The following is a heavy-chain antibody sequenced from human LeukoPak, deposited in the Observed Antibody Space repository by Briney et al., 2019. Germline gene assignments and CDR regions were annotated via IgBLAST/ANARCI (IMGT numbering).Heavy chain of an antibody. Sequence: PSETLSLTCAVYGGSFSGYYWSWIRQPPGKGLEWIGEINHSGSTNYNPSLKSRVTISVDTSKNQFSLKLSSVTAADTAVYYCARVLGWGAPTLDYWGQGTLVTVSS. CDR2: INHSGST. D-gene: IGHD1-26*01. V-gene: IGHV4-34*01. J-gene: IGHJ4*02. CDR3: ARVLGWGAPTLDY. CDR1: GGSFSGYY.